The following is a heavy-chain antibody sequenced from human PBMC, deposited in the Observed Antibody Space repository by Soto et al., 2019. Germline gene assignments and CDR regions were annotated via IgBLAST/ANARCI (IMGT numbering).Heavy chain of an antibody. V-gene: IGHV4-59*01. CDR1: GGSISSYY. CDR2: IYYSGST. Sequence: LSLTCTVSGGSISSYYWSWIRQPPGKGLEWIGYIYYSGSTNYNPSLKSRVTISVDTSKNQFSLKLSSVTAADTAVYHCARESVDNWFDPWGQGTLVTVSS. J-gene: IGHJ5*02. CDR3: ARESVDNWFDP.